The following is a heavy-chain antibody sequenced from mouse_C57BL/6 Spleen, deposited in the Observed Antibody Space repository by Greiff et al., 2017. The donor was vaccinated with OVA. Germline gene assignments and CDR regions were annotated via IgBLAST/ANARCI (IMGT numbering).Heavy chain of an antibody. V-gene: IGHV2-2*01. J-gene: IGHJ3*01. D-gene: IGHD1-1*01. CDR3: ARKEGEGDYYGSSYFAY. CDR2: IWSGGST. Sequence: VQVVESGPGLVQPSQSLSITCTVSGFSLTSYGVHWVRQSPGKGLEWLGVIWSGGSTDYNAAFISRLSISKDNSKSQVFFKMNSLQADDTAIYYCARKEGEGDYYGSSYFAYWGQGTLVTVSA. CDR1: GFSLTSYG.